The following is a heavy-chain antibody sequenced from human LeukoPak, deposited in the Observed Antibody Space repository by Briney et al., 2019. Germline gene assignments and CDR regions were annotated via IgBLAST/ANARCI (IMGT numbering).Heavy chain of an antibody. CDR3: ARPLQCSSATCPLDY. D-gene: IGHD2-2*01. Sequence: GESLKISCKGSGYSFTTYWIGWVRQMPGKSLEWMGILYPGDSDTRYSPSFQGQVSISADKSISTAYLQWTSLKASDTAMYYCARPLQCSSATCPLDYWGQGTLVTVSS. V-gene: IGHV5-51*01. J-gene: IGHJ4*02. CDR1: GYSFTTYW. CDR2: LYPGDSDT.